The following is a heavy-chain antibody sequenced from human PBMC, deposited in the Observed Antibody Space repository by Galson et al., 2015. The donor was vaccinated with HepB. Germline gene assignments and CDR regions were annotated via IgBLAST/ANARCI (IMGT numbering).Heavy chain of an antibody. CDR2: AYYRSKWYN. V-gene: IGHV6-1*01. CDR3: ASGRANAFDI. D-gene: IGHD3-10*01. J-gene: IGHJ3*02. Sequence: CAISGDSVSRNGAAWNWIRQSPSRGLEWLGRAYYRSKWYNDYAVSVKSRITINPDTSKNQLSLQLNSMTPEDTAVYFCASGRANAFDIWGQGTMVTVSS. CDR1: GDSVSRNGAA.